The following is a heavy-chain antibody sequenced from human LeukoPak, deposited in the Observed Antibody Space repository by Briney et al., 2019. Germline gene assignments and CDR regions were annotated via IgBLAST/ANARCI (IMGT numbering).Heavy chain of an antibody. CDR1: GFTFSSYG. J-gene: IGHJ3*02. D-gene: IGHD2-15*01. CDR3: AKEGYSSGRAPAFDI. CDR2: LSSDGSSS. V-gene: IGHV3-30*19. Sequence: GGSLRLSCAASGFTFSSYGMHWVRQAPGKGLEWVAGLSSDGSSSYYVDSVKGRFTVSRDNSKNTLYLQMSSLGPEDAAVYHCAKEGYSSGRAPAFDIWGQGTAVTVSS.